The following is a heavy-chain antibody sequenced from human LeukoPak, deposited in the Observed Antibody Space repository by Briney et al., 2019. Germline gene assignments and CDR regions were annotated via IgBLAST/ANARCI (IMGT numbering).Heavy chain of an antibody. J-gene: IGHJ4*02. D-gene: IGHD5-18*01. V-gene: IGHV1-69*13. CDR2: LIPVFDTG. CDR1: GGSFSTNA. CDR3: TRDLGYGNGGNY. Sequence: GASVKVSCKASGGSFSTNAISWVRQAPGQGLEWMGALIPVFDTGTYSQEFQDRLTITADQSTSTVYMELSSLTSEDTAVYYCTRDLGYGNGGNYWGQGTLVTVSS.